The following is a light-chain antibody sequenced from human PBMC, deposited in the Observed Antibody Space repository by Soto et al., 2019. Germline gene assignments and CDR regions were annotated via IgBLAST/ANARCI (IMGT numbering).Light chain of an antibody. CDR2: DAS. CDR3: QHYGTSPWT. V-gene: IGKV3-15*01. CDR1: EGVSSK. Sequence: VMTQSPAAVSVSTRERATLSCRASEGVSSKLVWYQKKPGQAPRLLIHDASTRATGIPARFSGSGSGTDFTLTISRLEPEDFAVYYCQHYGTSPWTFGQGTKVDIK. J-gene: IGKJ1*01.